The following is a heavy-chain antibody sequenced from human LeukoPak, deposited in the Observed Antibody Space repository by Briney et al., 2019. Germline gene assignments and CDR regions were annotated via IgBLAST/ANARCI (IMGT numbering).Heavy chain of an antibody. J-gene: IGHJ1*01. CDR2: ISGSGGST. CDR1: GFTFSSYA. Sequence: GGSLRLSCAASGFTFSSYAMSWVRQAPGKGLEWVSAISGSGGSTYYADSVKGRFTISRDNSKNTLYLQMNSLRAEDTAVYYCAKDLSGSAPAPGYFQHWGQGTLVTVPS. D-gene: IGHD2-2*01. CDR3: AKDLSGSAPAPGYFQH. V-gene: IGHV3-23*01.